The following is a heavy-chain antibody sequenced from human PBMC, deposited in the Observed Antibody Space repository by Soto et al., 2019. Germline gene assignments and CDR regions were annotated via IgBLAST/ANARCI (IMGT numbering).Heavy chain of an antibody. CDR1: GGTFSSYA. D-gene: IGHD3-3*01. V-gene: IGHV1-69*13. CDR3: ARRLEGRMRGWFDP. Sequence: PSVKVSCKASGGTFSSYAISWVRQAPGQGLEWMGGIIPIFGTANYAQKFQGRVTITADESTSTAYMELSSLRSEDTAVYYCARRLEGRMRGWFDPWGQGTLVTVSS. J-gene: IGHJ5*02. CDR2: IIPIFGTA.